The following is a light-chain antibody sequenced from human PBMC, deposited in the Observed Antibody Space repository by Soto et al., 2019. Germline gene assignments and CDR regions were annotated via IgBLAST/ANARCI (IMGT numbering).Light chain of an antibody. CDR2: GAS. Sequence: EIVLTQSPGTLSLSPGERATLSCRASQSVDNSNLAWYQQKLGRAPRLLISGASTRATGIPDRFSGSESETDFTLSIARLEPEDFAVYYCQQYGSSPRTFGQGTRLEIK. CDR1: QSVDNSN. CDR3: QQYGSSPRT. J-gene: IGKJ5*01. V-gene: IGKV3-20*01.